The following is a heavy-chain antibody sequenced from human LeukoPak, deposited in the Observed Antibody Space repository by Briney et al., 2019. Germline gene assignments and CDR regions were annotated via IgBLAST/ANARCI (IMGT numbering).Heavy chain of an antibody. CDR3: ARGGIVVVPAATELRYYYYGMDV. D-gene: IGHD2-2*01. CDR1: GYTFTSYG. V-gene: IGHV1-18*01. CDR2: ISAYNGNT. J-gene: IGHJ6*02. Sequence: ASVKVSCKASGYTFTSYGISWVRQAPGQGLEWMGWISAYNGNTNYAQKLQGRVTMTTDTSTSTAYMELRSLRSDDTAVYYCARGGIVVVPAATELRYYYYGMDVWGQGTTVTVSS.